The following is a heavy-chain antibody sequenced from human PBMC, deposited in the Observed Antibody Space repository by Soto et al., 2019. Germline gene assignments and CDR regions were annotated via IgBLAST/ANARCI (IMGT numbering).Heavy chain of an antibody. CDR2: INPSGGTT. CDR1: GYTFRSYC. CDR3: ERDGPYSSSSGRLDY. V-gene: IGHV1-46*01. D-gene: IGHD6-6*01. Sequence: ASVKVSCKASGYTFRSYCTHWVRQAPGQGLEWMGIINPSGGTTSHAQKFQGRVTMTRDTSTSTVYMDLSSLRSEDTAVYYCERDGPYSSSSGRLDYWGQGTLVTVSS. J-gene: IGHJ4*02.